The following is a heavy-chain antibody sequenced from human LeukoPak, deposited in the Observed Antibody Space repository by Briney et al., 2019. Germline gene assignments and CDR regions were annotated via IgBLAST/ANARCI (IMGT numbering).Heavy chain of an antibody. Sequence: PGGSLRLSCAASGFTFSTYDMHWVRQGTGKGLEWVSSIGIGGDTYYAGSVKGRFTISRDNAKNSLYLQMDSLRDGDTAVYYCTRVYSGRNFYYGMDVWGPGTTVTVSS. CDR3: TRVYSGRNFYYGMDV. V-gene: IGHV3-13*04. J-gene: IGHJ6*02. CDR2: IGIGGDT. CDR1: GFTFSTYD. D-gene: IGHD1-26*01.